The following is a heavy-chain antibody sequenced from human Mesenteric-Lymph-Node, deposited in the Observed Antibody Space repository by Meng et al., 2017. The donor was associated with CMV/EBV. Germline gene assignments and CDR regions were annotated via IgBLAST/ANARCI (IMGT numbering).Heavy chain of an antibody. V-gene: IGHV3-30*02. CDR3: AKGTGYEYHYYGMDV. CDR2: IRYDGSNK. CDR1: GFTFSSYG. D-gene: IGHD5-12*01. J-gene: IGHJ6*02. Sequence: GGSLRLSCAASGFTFSSYGMHWVRQAPGKGLEWVAFIRYDGSNKYYADSVKGRFTISRDNSKNTLYLQMNSLRAADTAVFYCAKGTGYEYHYYGMDVWGQGTTVTVSS.